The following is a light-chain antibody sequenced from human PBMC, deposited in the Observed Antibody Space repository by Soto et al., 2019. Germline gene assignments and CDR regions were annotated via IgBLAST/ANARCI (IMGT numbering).Light chain of an antibody. CDR2: IAS. V-gene: IGKV1-12*01. Sequence: DIQMTQSPSSVSASVGDRVTITCRASQDINSWLTWYQQKPGKAPKVLIYIASRLQIGVPSRFSGRGSGTDFSLTISDPQPEDFATYFCQQSKSFPLTFGGGTKVDIK. J-gene: IGKJ4*01. CDR1: QDINSW. CDR3: QQSKSFPLT.